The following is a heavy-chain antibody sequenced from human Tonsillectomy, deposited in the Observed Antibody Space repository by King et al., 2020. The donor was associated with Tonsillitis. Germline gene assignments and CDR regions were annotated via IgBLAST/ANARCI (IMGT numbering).Heavy chain of an antibody. CDR3: ARGPNGGNLLFHV. CDR2: IFDNGNT. CDR1: GGSISSYH. D-gene: IGHD4-23*01. V-gene: IGHV4-59*01. Sequence: QLQESGPGLVKPSETLSLTCTVSGGSISSYHWSWIRQPPGKGLEWIGYIFDNGNTNYNPSLKSRVTMSVDTSKKQFSLRLRSVTAADTAVYYCARGPNGGNLLFHVWGQGTMVTVSS. J-gene: IGHJ3*01.